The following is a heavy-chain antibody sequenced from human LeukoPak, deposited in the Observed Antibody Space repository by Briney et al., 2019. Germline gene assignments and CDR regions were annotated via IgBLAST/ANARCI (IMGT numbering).Heavy chain of an antibody. J-gene: IGHJ4*02. CDR2: IYYSGST. CDR3: ARHPASEVAAAGFDY. D-gene: IGHD6-13*01. Sequence: SETLSLTCTVSGGSITSYYWSWIRQPPGKGLEWIGYIYYSGSTNYNPSLKSRVTISVDTSKNQFSLKLSSVTAADTAVYYCARHPASEVAAAGFDYWGQGTLVTVSS. V-gene: IGHV4-59*08. CDR1: GGSITSYY.